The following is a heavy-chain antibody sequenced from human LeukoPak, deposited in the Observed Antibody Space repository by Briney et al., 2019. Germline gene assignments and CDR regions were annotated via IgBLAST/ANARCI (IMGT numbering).Heavy chain of an antibody. V-gene: IGHV3-66*02. CDR2: IYSGGST. CDR1: GFTFSSYA. CDR3: ARSAIVPGDDY. D-gene: IGHD1-26*01. Sequence: GGSLRLSRAASGFTFSSYAMSWVRQAPGKGLEWVSVIYSGGSTYYADSVKGRFTISRDNSKNTLYLQMNSLRAEDTAVYYCARSAIVPGDDYWGQGTLVTVSS. J-gene: IGHJ4*02.